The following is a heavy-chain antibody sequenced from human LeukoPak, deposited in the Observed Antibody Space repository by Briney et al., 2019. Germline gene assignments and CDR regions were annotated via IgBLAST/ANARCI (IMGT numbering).Heavy chain of an antibody. D-gene: IGHD7-27*01. J-gene: IGHJ6*02. CDR2: ISGSGGST. V-gene: IGHV3-23*01. CDR3: AKAHWDNYYYYGMDV. CDR1: GFTFSSYA. Sequence: PGGSLRLSCAASGFTFSSYAMSWVRQAPGKGLEWVSAISGSGGSTYYADSVKGRFTISRDNSKNTLYLQMNSLRAEDTAVYYCAKAHWDNYYYYGMDVWGQGTTVTVSS.